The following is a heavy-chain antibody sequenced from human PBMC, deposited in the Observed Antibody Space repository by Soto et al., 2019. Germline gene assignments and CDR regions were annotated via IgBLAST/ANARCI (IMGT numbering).Heavy chain of an antibody. J-gene: IGHJ6*02. CDR1: GFTFSSYA. CDR2: ISGSGGST. CDR3: AKSLTSRLFYGMDV. Sequence: GGSLRLSCAASGFTFSSYAMSWVRQAPGKGLEWVSAISGSGGSTYYADSVKGRFTISRDNSKNTLYLQMNSLRAEDTAVYYCAKSLTSRLFYGMDVWGQGTTVTVSS. V-gene: IGHV3-23*01.